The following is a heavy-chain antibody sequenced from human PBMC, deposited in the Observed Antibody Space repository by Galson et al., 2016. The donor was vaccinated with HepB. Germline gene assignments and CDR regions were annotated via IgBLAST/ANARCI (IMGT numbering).Heavy chain of an antibody. V-gene: IGHV3-30*18. D-gene: IGHD1-26*01. CDR3: AKYAVSSSFYYNHGMDV. J-gene: IGHJ6*02. CDR2: ISYDGRDK. Sequence: SLRLSCAGSGFTFSNYGMHWVRQAPGKGLEWVAFISYDGRDKYYADSVKGRFTISTDNSKNTLYLQLNSLRPEDTAMYYCAKYAVSSSFYYNHGMDVWGQGTTVTIS. CDR1: GFTFSNYG.